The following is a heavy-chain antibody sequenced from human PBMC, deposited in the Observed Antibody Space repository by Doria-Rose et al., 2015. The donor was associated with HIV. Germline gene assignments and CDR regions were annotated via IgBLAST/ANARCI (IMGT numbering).Heavy chain of an antibody. Sequence: VRQPPGQGLEWIGTISHSGDTYYSPSLKSRATISVDTSRNQFSLKVTSVTAADTAVYYCSRDRFSSAWFYSWGQGILVTVSS. V-gene: IGHV4-39*01. CDR3: SRDRFSSAWFYS. CDR2: ISHSGDT. J-gene: IGHJ5*01. D-gene: IGHD3-22*01.